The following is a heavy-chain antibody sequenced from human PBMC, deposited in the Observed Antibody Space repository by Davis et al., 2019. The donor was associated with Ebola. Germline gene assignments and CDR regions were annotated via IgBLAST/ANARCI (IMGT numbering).Heavy chain of an antibody. CDR2: ISYDGNNK. CDR3: AKDHPSSYYSYGSSGPGLFSSAFDI. D-gene: IGHD3-22*01. Sequence: PGGSLRLSCAASGFTFSTYGMHWVRQAPDKGLEWVAVISYDGNNKYYADSLKGRFTISRDNSKNTLYLQMNSLRAEDTAVYYCAKDHPSSYYSYGSSGPGLFSSAFDIWGQGTMVTVSS. CDR1: GFTFSTYG. V-gene: IGHV3-30*18. J-gene: IGHJ3*02.